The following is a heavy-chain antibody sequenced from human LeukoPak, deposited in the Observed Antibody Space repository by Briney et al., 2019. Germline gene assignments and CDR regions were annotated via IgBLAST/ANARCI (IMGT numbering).Heavy chain of an antibody. CDR2: IYYSGST. CDR3: ASRLMGRGY. J-gene: IGHJ4*02. CDR1: GGSISSSSYY. V-gene: IGHV4-39*07. Sequence: SETLSLTCTVSGGSISSSSYYWGWIRQPPGKGLEWIGSIYYSGSTYYNPSLKSRVTISVDTSKNQFSLKLSSVTAADTAVYYCASRLMGRGYWGQETLVTVSS. D-gene: IGHD6-6*01.